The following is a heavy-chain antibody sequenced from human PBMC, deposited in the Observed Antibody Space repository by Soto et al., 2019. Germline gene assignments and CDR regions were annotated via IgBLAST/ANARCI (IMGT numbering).Heavy chain of an antibody. V-gene: IGHV3-30*03. CDR1: GLTFSNYG. D-gene: IGHD3-10*01. Sequence: GALRLSCAASGLTFSNYGMHWVRQAPGKGLEWVAVISDDGVSKYYADSVQGRFTISRDNSESVVLLQMNSLRPDDTALYFCARAYYFGSGTSYTLYYWGQGTQVTVS. J-gene: IGHJ4*02. CDR2: ISDDGVSK. CDR3: ARAYYFGSGTSYTLYY.